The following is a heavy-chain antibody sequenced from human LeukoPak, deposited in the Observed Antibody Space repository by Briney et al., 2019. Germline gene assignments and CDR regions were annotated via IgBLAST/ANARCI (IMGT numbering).Heavy chain of an antibody. CDR1: GGSISSYY. CDR2: IYISGGT. J-gene: IGHJ4*02. Sequence: SETLSLTCTVSGGSISSYYWSWIRQPAGKGLEWIGRIYISGGTDYNPSLRGRVTLSVDTSKNQFSLKLSSVIAADTAVYYCARDGSGSYYMRSYYFDYWGQGTLATVSS. D-gene: IGHD3-10*01. CDR3: ARDGSGSYYMRSYYFDY. V-gene: IGHV4-4*07.